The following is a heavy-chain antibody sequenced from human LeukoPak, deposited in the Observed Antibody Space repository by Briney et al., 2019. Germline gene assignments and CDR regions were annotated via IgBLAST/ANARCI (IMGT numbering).Heavy chain of an antibody. D-gene: IGHD2-2*01. Sequence: SVKVSCKASGGTFSSYAISWVRQAPGQGLEWMGGIIPIFGTANYAQKFQGRVTITADESTSTAYMELSSLRSEDTAVYYCAAVVPAVMGYFDYWAREPWSPSPQ. J-gene: IGHJ4*02. CDR3: AAVVPAVMGYFDY. CDR2: IIPIFGTA. CDR1: GGTFSSYA. V-gene: IGHV1-69*13.